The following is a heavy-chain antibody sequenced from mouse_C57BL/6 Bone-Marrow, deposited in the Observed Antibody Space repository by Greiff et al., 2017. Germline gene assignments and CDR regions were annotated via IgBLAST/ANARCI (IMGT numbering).Heavy chain of an antibody. CDR1: GFTFSSYT. Sequence: EVMLVESGGGLVKPGGSLKLSCAASGFTFSSYTMSWVRQTPEERLEWVATISGGGGNTYYPDSVKGRFTISRDNAKNTLYLQMSSLRSEDTALYYCASSYYSNYDPTWFAYWGQGTLVTVSA. D-gene: IGHD2-5*01. CDR3: ASSYYSNYDPTWFAY. J-gene: IGHJ3*01. V-gene: IGHV5-9*01. CDR2: ISGGGGNT.